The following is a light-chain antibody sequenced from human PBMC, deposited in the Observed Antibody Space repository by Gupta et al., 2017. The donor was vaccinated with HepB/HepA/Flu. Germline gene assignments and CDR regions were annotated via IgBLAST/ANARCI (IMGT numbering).Light chain of an antibody. CDR2: GAS. V-gene: IGKV3-20*01. Sequence: EIVLTQSPCTLSLSPGERATLACRASKSVSYNYLAWYQQKPGQSPMLLVPGASTRDTGLTDRFSGRGYGKKVTFTINRREQDEFAGYYFQQNYSSFMCSFGQGTNLEIK. J-gene: IGKJ2*04. CDR1: KSVSYNY. CDR3: QQNYSSFMCS.